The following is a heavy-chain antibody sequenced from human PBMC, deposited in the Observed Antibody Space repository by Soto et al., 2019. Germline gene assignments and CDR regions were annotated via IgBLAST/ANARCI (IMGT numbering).Heavy chain of an antibody. CDR2: IYYSGRT. CDR3: ARLGGVAARTFDY. V-gene: IGHV4-59*01. D-gene: IGHD6-6*01. CDR1: GGSINDFY. Sequence: SETLSLTCTVSGGSINDFYWSWIRQPPGKGLEWIGYIYYSGRTDYNPSLRSRVTISVDPSKTQFSLNLRSVNTADTAVYYCARLGGVAARTFDYWGHGPLVTVYS. J-gene: IGHJ4*01.